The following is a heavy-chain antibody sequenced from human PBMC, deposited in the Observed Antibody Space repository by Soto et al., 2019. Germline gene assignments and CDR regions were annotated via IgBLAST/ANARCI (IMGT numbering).Heavy chain of an antibody. V-gene: IGHV1-69*01. Sequence: QLQLVKAGAEVKKPGSSVKVSCKAPGGTFSSYAISWVRQAPGQGLEGMGGIIPIFGTANYAPKFQGRVTITADESTSTGYMELSSLSSEDTAVYYCARSQGGSSSLDIYYYYYYGMDVWGQGTTVTFFS. CDR3: ARSQGGSSSLDIYYYYYYGMDV. CDR2: IIPIFGTA. J-gene: IGHJ6*02. D-gene: IGHD2-15*01. CDR1: GGTFSSYA.